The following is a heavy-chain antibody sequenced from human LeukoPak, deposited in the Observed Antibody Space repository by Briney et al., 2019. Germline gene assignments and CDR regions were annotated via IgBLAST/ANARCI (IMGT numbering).Heavy chain of an antibody. CDR2: IGAAGDT. CDR1: GFSFSTYD. CDR3: ARGSHYVWGSRGNWFDP. Sequence: PGGSLRLSCAASGFSFSTYDMHWVRHATGKGLEWVPGIGAAGDTHYLGSVKGRFTISRENANNSLYLQMNNLRAGDTAVYYCARGSHYVWGSRGNWFDPWGQGTLVTVSS. J-gene: IGHJ5*02. V-gene: IGHV3-13*01. D-gene: IGHD3-16*01.